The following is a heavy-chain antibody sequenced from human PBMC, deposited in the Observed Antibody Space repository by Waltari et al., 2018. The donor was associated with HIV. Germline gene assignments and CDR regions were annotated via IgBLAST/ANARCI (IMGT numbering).Heavy chain of an antibody. CDR3: ARSHRALPLDY. CDR1: GYSFTSYW. J-gene: IGHJ4*02. CDR2: LDPGDSDDSDT. Sequence: EVQLVQSGAEVKKPGESLKISCKGSGYSFTSYWIAWVRQMPGKGLEWMGFLDPGDSDDSDTKDSPAFQGRVTISADKSISTAYLQWSSLKASDTAMYYCARSHRALPLDYWGQGTLVTVSS. D-gene: IGHD1-26*01. V-gene: IGHV5-51*03.